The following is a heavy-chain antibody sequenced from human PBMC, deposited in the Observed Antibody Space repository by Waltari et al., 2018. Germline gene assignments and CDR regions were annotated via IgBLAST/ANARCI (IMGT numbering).Heavy chain of an antibody. V-gene: IGHV1-69*01. Sequence: QVQLVQSGAEVKKPGSSVKVSCKASGGTFSSYAISWVRQAPGQGLEWMGGIIPIFGTANYAQKFKGRGTITAEESTSTAYMELSSLRSEDTAVYYWAREDVWGSPTPDYWGQGTLVTVSS. D-gene: IGHD3-16*01. J-gene: IGHJ4*02. CDR2: IIPIFGTA. CDR1: GGTFSSYA. CDR3: AREDVWGSPTPDY.